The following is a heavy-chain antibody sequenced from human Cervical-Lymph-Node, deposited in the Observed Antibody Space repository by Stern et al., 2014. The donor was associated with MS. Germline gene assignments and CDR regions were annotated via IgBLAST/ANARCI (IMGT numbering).Heavy chain of an antibody. V-gene: IGHV3-11*01. CDR1: GFIFSDHY. CDR3: VRTFWQNGYNIAFDQ. D-gene: IGHD5-24*01. CDR2: VSRSGSTK. J-gene: IGHJ4*02. Sequence: VHLVESGGGLVKPGGSLRLSCAASGFIFSDHYMTWIRQAPGKGLEWVSCVSRSGSTKYYADSVKGRFTISRDNTKNSLYLQMNSLRVEDTAVYYCVRTFWQNGYNIAFDQWGQGTLVIVSS.